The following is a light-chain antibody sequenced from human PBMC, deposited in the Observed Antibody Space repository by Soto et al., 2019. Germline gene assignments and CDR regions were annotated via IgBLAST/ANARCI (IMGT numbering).Light chain of an antibody. Sequence: QLIHSPSSLSASVGDRVTITCRASQGISSALAWYQQKPGKAPKLLIYDASSLESGVPSRFSGSGSGTDVTLTISSLQPEDFATYYCQQFNNCPQTFGGGTKVEIK. V-gene: IGKV1D-13*01. CDR3: QQFNNCPQT. CDR2: DAS. CDR1: QGISSA. J-gene: IGKJ4*01.